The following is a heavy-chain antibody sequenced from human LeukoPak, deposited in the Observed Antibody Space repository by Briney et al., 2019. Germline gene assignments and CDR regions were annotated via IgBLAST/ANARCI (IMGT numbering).Heavy chain of an antibody. Sequence: SETLSLTCTVSGGSISSGGYYWSWIRQPPGKGLEWIGYIYHSGSTYYNPSLKSRVTISVDRSKNQFSLKLSSVTAADTAVYYCARGGPYGGNLNYWGQGTLVTVSS. D-gene: IGHD4-23*01. CDR3: ARGGPYGGNLNY. CDR1: GGSISSGGYY. V-gene: IGHV4-30-2*01. CDR2: IYHSGST. J-gene: IGHJ4*02.